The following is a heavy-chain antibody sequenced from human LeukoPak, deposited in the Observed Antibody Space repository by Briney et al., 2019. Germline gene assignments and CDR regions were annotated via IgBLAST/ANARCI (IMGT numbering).Heavy chain of an antibody. J-gene: IGHJ5*02. CDR1: GGSFSGYY. D-gene: IGHD3-10*01. V-gene: IGHV4-4*07. CDR3: ARDSGTTGEVKFDP. CDR2: IYTSGTI. Sequence: PSETLSLTCAVYGGSFSGYYWSWIRQPAGTALEWIGRIYTSGTITYNPSLKSRVTMSVDTSRNQFSLKLSSVTAADTAVYYCARDSGTTGEVKFDPWGQGTLVTVSS.